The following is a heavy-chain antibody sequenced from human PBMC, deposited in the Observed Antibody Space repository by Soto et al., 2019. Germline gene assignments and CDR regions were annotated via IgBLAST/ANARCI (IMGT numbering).Heavy chain of an antibody. V-gene: IGHV3-30*18. D-gene: IGHD3-10*01. J-gene: IGHJ4*02. CDR1: GFTFSSYG. Sequence: QPGGSLRLSCAASGFTFSSYGMHWVRQAPGKGLEWVAVISYDGSNKYYADSVKGRFTISRDNSKNTLYLQMNSLRAEDTAVYYCAKDRPSGYFDYXGQGTLVTVSS. CDR2: ISYDGSNK. CDR3: AKDRPSGYFDY.